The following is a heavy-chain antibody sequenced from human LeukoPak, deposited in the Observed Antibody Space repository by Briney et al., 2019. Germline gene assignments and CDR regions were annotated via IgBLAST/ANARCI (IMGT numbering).Heavy chain of an antibody. CDR2: IYYSGST. CDR3: ARGVVPANDAFDI. Sequence: KPAETLSLTCTVSGGSVSSSSYYWGWIRQPPGKGLEWIGSIYYSGSTYYNPSIKSRVTISVDTSKNQFSLKLSAVTAADTAVYYCARGVVPANDAFDIWGQGTMVTVSS. CDR1: GGSVSSSSYY. V-gene: IGHV4-39*07. J-gene: IGHJ3*02. D-gene: IGHD2-2*01.